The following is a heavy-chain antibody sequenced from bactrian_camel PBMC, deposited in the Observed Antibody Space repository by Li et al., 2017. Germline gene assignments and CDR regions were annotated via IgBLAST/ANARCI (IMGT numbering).Heavy chain of an antibody. J-gene: IGHJ4*01. CDR2: INPGGGTT. D-gene: IGHD3*01. Sequence: VQLVESGGGLVQPGGFLRLSCVASGFNIRDHWMWWVRQAPGKGLEWVSYINPGGGTTAYADAVLDRFTIPRDNSKNTVYQQTSSLKSEDTAAYYCYDDHGMGWGQGTQVTFS. CDR1: GFNIRDHW. V-gene: IGHV3S1*01. CDR3: YDDHGMG.